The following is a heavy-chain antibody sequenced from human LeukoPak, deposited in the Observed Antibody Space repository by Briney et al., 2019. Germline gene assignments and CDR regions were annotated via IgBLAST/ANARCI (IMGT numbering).Heavy chain of an antibody. J-gene: IGHJ3*02. V-gene: IGHV3-73*01. CDR1: GFTFSGSA. D-gene: IGHD2-8*01. CDR3: TRHWDPRVDIVLMVYADTGDFDI. CDR2: IRSKANSYAT. Sequence: GGSLRLSCAASGFTFSGSAMHWVRQASGKGLEWVGRIRSKANSYATAYAASVKGRFTISRDDSKNTAYLQMNSLKTEDTAVYYCTRHWDPRVDIVLMVYADTGDFDIWGQGTMVTVSS.